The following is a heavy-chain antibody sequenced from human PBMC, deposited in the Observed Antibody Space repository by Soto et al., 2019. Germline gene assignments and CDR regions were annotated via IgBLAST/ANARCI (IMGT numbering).Heavy chain of an antibody. D-gene: IGHD2-15*01. Sequence: SETLSLSCSVSGDSISTVDYFWAWVRQPPGQALEYIGYIYKSATTYYNPSFESRVAISLDTSKSQFSLNVTSLTAADTAVYFCARGRYCLTGRCFPNWFDSWGQGTLVTVSS. V-gene: IGHV4-30-4*01. CDR2: IYKSATT. J-gene: IGHJ5*01. CDR3: ARGRYCLTGRCFPNWFDS. CDR1: GDSISTVDYF.